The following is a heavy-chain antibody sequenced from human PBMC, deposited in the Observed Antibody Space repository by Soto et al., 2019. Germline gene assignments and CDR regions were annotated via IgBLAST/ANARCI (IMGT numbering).Heavy chain of an antibody. V-gene: IGHV3-33*01. J-gene: IGHJ6*01. CDR3: ARHPNYDYYSTMDV. CDR1: GFTFSTYG. Sequence: QVQLVESGGGAVQPGRSLRLSCAASGFTFSTYGMHWVRQAPGKGLERVAVIWYNGSNKYYAASVKGRFTISRDNSKNTLYLLMNSLTAEDTAVYYCARHPNYDYYSTMDVWAQGTTVTV. CDR2: IWYNGSNK.